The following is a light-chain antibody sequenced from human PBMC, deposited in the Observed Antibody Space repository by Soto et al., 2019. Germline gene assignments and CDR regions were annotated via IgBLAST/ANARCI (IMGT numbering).Light chain of an antibody. Sequence: EIVMTQSPATLSVSPGDRATLSCRASQSVSINLAWYQQKPGQAPRLLIYGASTRATGIPARFSGSGSGTEFTLTISSLQSEDFAVYYCQQYNNWLWTFGQGTKVDIK. CDR1: QSVSIN. CDR3: QQYNNWLWT. V-gene: IGKV3-15*01. CDR2: GAS. J-gene: IGKJ1*01.